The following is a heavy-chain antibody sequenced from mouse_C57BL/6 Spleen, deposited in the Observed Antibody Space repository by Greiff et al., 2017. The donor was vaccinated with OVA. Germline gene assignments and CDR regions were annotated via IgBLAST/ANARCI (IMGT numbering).Heavy chain of an antibody. CDR1: GYTFTSYW. CDR3: ARRVYYGSSYSYYYAMDY. CDR2: IDPSDSYT. J-gene: IGHJ4*01. Sequence: QVQLQQPGAELVRPGTSVKLSCKASGYTFTSYWMHWVKQRPGQGLEWIGVIDPSDSYTNYNQKFKGKATLTVDTSSSTAYMQLSSLTSEDSAVYYCARRVYYGSSYSYYYAMDYWGQGTSVTVSS. D-gene: IGHD1-1*01. V-gene: IGHV1-59*01.